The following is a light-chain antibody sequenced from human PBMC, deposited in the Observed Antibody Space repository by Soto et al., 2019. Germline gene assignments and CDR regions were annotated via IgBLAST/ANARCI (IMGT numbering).Light chain of an antibody. Sequence: QSALTQSASVSGSPGQSITISCTGTSSDVGGYNYVSWYQQHPGKAPKLMIYEVNNRPSGVSNRFSGSKSANTASLTISGLQAEDEADYYCSSYTSSSTVVFGGGTKLTVL. CDR1: SSDVGGYNY. CDR2: EVN. V-gene: IGLV2-14*01. J-gene: IGLJ2*01. CDR3: SSYTSSSTVV.